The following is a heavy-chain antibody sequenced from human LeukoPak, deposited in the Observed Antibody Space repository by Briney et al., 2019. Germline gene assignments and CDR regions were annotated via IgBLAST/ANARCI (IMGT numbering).Heavy chain of an antibody. J-gene: IGHJ6*02. V-gene: IGHV4-34*01. CDR3: ASGGVARLVTYYYYGMDV. CDR2: INHSGST. D-gene: IGHD3-9*01. Sequence: PSETLSLTCAVYGGSFSGYYWSRIRQPPGKGLEWIGEINHSGSTNYNPSLKSRVTISVDTSKNQFSLKLSSVTAADTAVYYCASGGVARLVTYYYYGMDVWGQGTTVTVSS. CDR1: GGSFSGYY.